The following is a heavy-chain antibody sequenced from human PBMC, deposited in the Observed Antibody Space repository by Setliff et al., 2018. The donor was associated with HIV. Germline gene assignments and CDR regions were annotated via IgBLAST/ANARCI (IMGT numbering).Heavy chain of an antibody. CDR2: MYHTGST. D-gene: IGHD5-12*01. Sequence: SLTCAVSGYSISSGCYWGWIRQPPGKGLEWIGSMYHTGSTYYSPSLNSRFTISVDTSKNQFSLKLRSVTAADTAVYYCARQPLYNDYDWRSYYFDYWGQGSLVAVSS. J-gene: IGHJ4*02. V-gene: IGHV4-38-2*01. CDR3: ARQPLYNDYDWRSYYFDY. CDR1: GYSISSGCY.